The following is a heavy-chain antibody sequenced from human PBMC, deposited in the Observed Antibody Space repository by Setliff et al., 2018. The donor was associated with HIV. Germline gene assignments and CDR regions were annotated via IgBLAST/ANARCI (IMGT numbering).Heavy chain of an antibody. CDR1: GGSFSGYY. Sequence: PSETLSLTCAVYGGSFSGYYLSWIRQPPGKGLEWIGEIDHSGSTNYNMSLWSRVTISLDASRNQFSLELISVTAADTAVYSRAGGPGTTSIDYWAQGTLVTSPQ. D-gene: IGHD1-26*01. CDR3: AGGPGTTSIDY. CDR2: IDHSGST. J-gene: IGHJ4*02. V-gene: IGHV4-34*01.